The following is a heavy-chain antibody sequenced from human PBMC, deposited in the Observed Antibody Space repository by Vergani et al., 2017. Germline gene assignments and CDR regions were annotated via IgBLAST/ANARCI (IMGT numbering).Heavy chain of an antibody. CDR1: GFTFSSYA. CDR2: ISGSGGST. Sequence: EVQLLESGGGLVQPGGSLRLSCAASGFTFSSYAMSWVRQAPGKGLEWVSAISGSGGSTYYAESVKGRFTMSRDNSKNTLYLQMNSLRVEDTAVYYCAKDPDILTGPDYWGQGTLVTVSS. J-gene: IGHJ4*02. CDR3: AKDPDILTGPDY. D-gene: IGHD3-9*01. V-gene: IGHV3-23*01.